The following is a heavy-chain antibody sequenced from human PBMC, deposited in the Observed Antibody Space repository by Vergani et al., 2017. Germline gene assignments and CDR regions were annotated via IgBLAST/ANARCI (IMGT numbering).Heavy chain of an antibody. CDR2: ISSSSSYI. V-gene: IGHV3-21*01. CDR3: ASDGGGLLWFGRPLHNMDV. CDR1: GFTFSSYS. J-gene: IGHJ6*02. D-gene: IGHD3-10*01. Sequence: EVQLVESGGGLVKPGGSLRLSCAASGFTFSSYSMNWVRQAPGKGLEWVSSISSSSSYIHYADSVKGRFTIYRDNAKNSLYLQMNSLRAEDPAVYYCASDGGGLLWFGRPLHNMDVWGQGTTVTVSS.